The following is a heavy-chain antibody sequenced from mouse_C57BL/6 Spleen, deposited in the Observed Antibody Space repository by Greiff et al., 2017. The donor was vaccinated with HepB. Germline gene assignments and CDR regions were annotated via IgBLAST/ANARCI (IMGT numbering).Heavy chain of an antibody. J-gene: IGHJ2*01. Sequence: VQGVESGAELVKPGASVKISCKASGYAFSSYWMNWVKQRPGKGLEWIGQIYPGDGDTNYNGKFKGKATLTADKSSSTAYMQLSSLTSEDSAVYFCARGGSSGYDYFDYWGQGTTLTVSS. CDR1: GYAFSSYW. CDR3: ARGGSSGYDYFDY. V-gene: IGHV1-80*01. D-gene: IGHD3-2*02. CDR2: IYPGDGDT.